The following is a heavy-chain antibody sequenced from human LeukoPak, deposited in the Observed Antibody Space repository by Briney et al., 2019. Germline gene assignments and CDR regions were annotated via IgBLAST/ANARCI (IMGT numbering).Heavy chain of an antibody. Sequence: GGSLRLSCAASGFTFSAYGMSWFRQAPGKGLEWVSAITYSSGNTYYADSVKGRFTISRDNAKNSLYLQMNSLRAEDTALYYCAKDTYGMDVWGQGTTVTVFS. CDR3: AKDTYGMDV. CDR1: GFTFSAYG. CDR2: ITYSSGNT. J-gene: IGHJ6*02. V-gene: IGHV3-23*01.